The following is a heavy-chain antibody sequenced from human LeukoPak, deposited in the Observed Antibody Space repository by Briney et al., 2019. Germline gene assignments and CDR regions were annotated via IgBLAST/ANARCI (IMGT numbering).Heavy chain of an antibody. CDR1: GGSISSSS. Sequence: LSLTCTVSGGSISSSSYYWGWIRQPPGKGLEWVTVISYDGRNKYCADSVKGRFAITRDNSNNMLYLQMNSLRAEDTAVYYCARGLIREGYYFDYWGQGTLVTVSS. J-gene: IGHJ4*02. V-gene: IGHV3-30*09. D-gene: IGHD2-21*01. CDR3: ARGLIREGYYFDY. CDR2: ISYDGRNK.